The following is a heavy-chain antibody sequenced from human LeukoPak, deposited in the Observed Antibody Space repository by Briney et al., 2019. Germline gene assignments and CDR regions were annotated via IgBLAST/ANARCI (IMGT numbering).Heavy chain of an antibody. J-gene: IGHJ4*02. Sequence: PSETLSLTCTVSGDSISSGDYYWSWIRQPAGKGLEWIGRISSSGSTNYNPSLKSRVTISVDTSKNQFSLKLSSVTAADTAVYYCATDFWSGTNIIDYWGQGTLVTVSS. CDR3: ATDFWSGTNIIDY. D-gene: IGHD3-3*01. CDR1: GDSISSGDYY. V-gene: IGHV4-61*02. CDR2: ISSSGST.